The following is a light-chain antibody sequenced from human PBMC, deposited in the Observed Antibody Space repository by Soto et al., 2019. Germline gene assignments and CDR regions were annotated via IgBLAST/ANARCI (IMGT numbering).Light chain of an antibody. Sequence: PATLALSPGERATLSCRASQSVGSNYLAWYQQKPGQAPRLLIYGISTRATGIPARFSGSGSGTEFTLTISSLQSDDFAVYYCQQYTSWPITFGQGTRLELK. CDR2: GIS. V-gene: IGKV3-15*01. J-gene: IGKJ5*01. CDR3: QQYTSWPIT. CDR1: QSVGSN.